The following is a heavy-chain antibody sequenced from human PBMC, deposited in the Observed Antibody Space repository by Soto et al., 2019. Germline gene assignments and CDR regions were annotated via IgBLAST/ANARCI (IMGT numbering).Heavy chain of an antibody. CDR3: ARVIYHYELGATHSDY. D-gene: IGHD1-26*01. J-gene: IGHJ4*02. CDR2: INHSGST. Sequence: SETLSLTCAVYGGSFSGYYWSWIRQPPGKGLEWIGEINHSGSTHYNPSLKSRVTVSVDTSKNQFSLKLSSVTAADTVVFYCARVIYHYELGATHSDYWGQGTLVTVSS. CDR1: GGSFSGYY. V-gene: IGHV4-34*01.